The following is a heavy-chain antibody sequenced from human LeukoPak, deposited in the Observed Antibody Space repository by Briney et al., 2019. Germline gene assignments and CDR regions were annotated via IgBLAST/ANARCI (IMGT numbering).Heavy chain of an antibody. J-gene: IGHJ5*02. CDR3: ARDHRPAYSSGWYNWFDP. V-gene: IGHV4-39*07. CDR1: GGSISSSSYY. CDR2: IYYSGST. D-gene: IGHD6-19*01. Sequence: PSETLSLTCTISGGSISSSSYYWGWIRQPPGKGLEWIGSIYYSGSTYYNPSLKSRVTISVDTSKNQFSLKLSSVTAADTAVYYCARDHRPAYSSGWYNWFDPWGQGTLVTVSS.